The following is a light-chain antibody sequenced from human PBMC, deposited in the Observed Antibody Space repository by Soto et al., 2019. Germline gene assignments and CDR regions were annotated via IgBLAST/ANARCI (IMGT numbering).Light chain of an antibody. V-gene: IGKV3-20*01. CDR3: QLHGDSPPGYT. CDR1: QSISSSY. J-gene: IGKJ2*01. Sequence: EIVLTQSPGNLSLSPGERATLSCRASQSISSSYLAWYQQKPGQAPRLLIYGVSNRATGIPDRFSGSGSGTDFTLTISRLEPEDFAVYYCQLHGDSPPGYTFGQGTKLEIK. CDR2: GVS.